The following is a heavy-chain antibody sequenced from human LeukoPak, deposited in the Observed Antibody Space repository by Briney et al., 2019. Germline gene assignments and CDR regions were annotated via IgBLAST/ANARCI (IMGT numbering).Heavy chain of an antibody. D-gene: IGHD2-2*02. J-gene: IGHJ5*02. CDR3: ARDSIGYCSSTSCYTAGWFDP. Sequence: GGSLRLSCAASGFTFSSYAMHWVRQAPGRGLEWVAVISYDGSNKYYADSVKGRFTISRDNSKNTLNLQMNSLRAEDTAVYYCARDSIGYCSSTSCYTAGWFDPWGQGTLVTVSS. CDR1: GFTFSSYA. V-gene: IGHV3-30-3*01. CDR2: ISYDGSNK.